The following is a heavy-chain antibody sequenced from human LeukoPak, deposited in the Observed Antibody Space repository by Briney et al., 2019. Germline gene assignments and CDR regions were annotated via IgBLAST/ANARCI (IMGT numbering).Heavy chain of an antibody. CDR3: VSFYETY. Sequence: GGSLRLSCAASGNYWMHWVRQAPGKGLVWVSHINSDGSWTNYADSVKGRFAISKDNAKNTVYLQMNSLRAEDTAVYYCVSFYETYWGRGTLVTVSS. V-gene: IGHV3-74*01. CDR1: GNYW. J-gene: IGHJ4*02. CDR2: INSDGSWT. D-gene: IGHD2/OR15-2a*01.